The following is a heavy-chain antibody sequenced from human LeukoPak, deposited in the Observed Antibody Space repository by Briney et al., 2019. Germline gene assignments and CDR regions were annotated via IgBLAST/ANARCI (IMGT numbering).Heavy chain of an antibody. CDR1: GDSVSNNNAA. J-gene: IGHJ4*02. D-gene: IGHD2-8*02. CDR3: AREGRRITGGTLSLDY. Sequence: SQTLSLTCAISGDSVSNNNAAWNWIGQSPSRGLEWLGRTFYRSKWYYDYAVSAKSRITINSDTSKNQFSLQLAYVTPEDTAVYYCAREGRRITGGTLSLDYWGQGTLVTVSS. CDR2: TFYRSKWYY. V-gene: IGHV6-1*01.